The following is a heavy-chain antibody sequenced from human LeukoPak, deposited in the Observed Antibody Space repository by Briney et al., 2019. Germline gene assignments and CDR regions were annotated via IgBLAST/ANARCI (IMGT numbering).Heavy chain of an antibody. D-gene: IGHD5-18*01. V-gene: IGHV4-34*01. CDR3: ARTTEGGYTYNYFYYYYMDV. J-gene: IGHJ6*03. CDR1: GGSFSGYY. Sequence: PSETLSLTCAVYGGSFSGYYWSWIRQPPGKGLEWIGEINHSGSTNYNPSLKSRISISVDTSKNQFSLKLSSVTAADTAVYYCARTTEGGYTYNYFYYYYMDVWGKGTTVTISS. CDR2: INHSGST.